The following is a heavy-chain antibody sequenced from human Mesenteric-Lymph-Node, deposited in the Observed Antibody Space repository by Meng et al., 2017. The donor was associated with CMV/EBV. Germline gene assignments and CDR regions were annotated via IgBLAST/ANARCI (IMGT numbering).Heavy chain of an antibody. D-gene: IGHD2-2*01. CDR1: GFTFSSYS. CDR3: AISYQLLSFFDY. J-gene: IGHJ4*02. CDR2: ISSSSSYI. Sequence: GESLKISCAASGFTFSSYSMNWVRQAPGKGLEWVSSISSSSSYIYYADSVKGRFTISRDTSKNTLYLQMDSLRAEDTAVYYCAISYQLLSFFDYWGQGTLVTVSS. V-gene: IGHV3-21*01.